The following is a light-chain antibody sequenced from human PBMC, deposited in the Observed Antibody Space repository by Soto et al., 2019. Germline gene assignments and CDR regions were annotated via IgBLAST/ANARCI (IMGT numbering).Light chain of an antibody. V-gene: IGKV4-1*01. CDR1: QSVLYTSENKNY. CDR2: WXS. Sequence: DIVITQSPDSLAVSLCERATIECXSSQSVLYTSENKNYLSWXQQKSGXTPKXXXYWXSTRESGVPDRFSGSGSGTDFTLTISSLQAEYVALYYCQQYYSTTRTFGQGTKVDIK. J-gene: IGKJ1*01. CDR3: QQYYSTTRT.